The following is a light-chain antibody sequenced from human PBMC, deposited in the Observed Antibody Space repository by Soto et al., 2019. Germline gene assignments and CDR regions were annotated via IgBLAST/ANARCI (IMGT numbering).Light chain of an antibody. CDR1: QGIRNE. Sequence: AIQMTQSPSSLSTSIGDRVTITCRASQGIRNELGWYQQKPGKAPILLIYAASSLQSGVPSRFSGSGSGTDFTLTISSLQPEDFATYYCLRDYSYPRTFGQGTKVDIK. CDR3: LRDYSYPRT. CDR2: AAS. J-gene: IGKJ1*01. V-gene: IGKV1-6*01.